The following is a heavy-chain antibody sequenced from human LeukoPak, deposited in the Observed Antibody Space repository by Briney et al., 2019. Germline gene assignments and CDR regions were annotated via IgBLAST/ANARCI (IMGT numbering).Heavy chain of an antibody. V-gene: IGHV4-39*07. J-gene: IGHJ4*02. CDR3: ARTYDSSGYYYAFDY. CDR1: GGSISSSNYY. Sequence: SETLSLTCTVSGGSISSSNYYWGWIRQAPGKGLEWIGDIYHSGSPNYNPSLKSRVTISVDKSKNQFSLKLSSVTAADTAVYYCARTYDSSGYYYAFDYWGQGTLVTVSS. CDR2: IYHSGSP. D-gene: IGHD3-22*01.